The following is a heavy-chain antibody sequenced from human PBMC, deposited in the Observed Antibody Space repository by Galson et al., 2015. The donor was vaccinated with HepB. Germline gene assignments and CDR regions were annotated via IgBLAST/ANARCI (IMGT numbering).Heavy chain of an antibody. J-gene: IGHJ4*02. V-gene: IGHV3-49*03. CDR2: IRSQAYGGNT. D-gene: IGHD2-2*01. CDR1: GFNFADYA. Sequence: SLRLSCATSGFNFADYAVIWFRQAPGKGLEWVGFIRSQAYGGNTEYAASVEGRFSISRDDYESIAYLQMNSLKTEDTGVYYCTRTPGYSSRWRFDYWGPGTLVTVSS. CDR3: TRTPGYSSRWRFDY.